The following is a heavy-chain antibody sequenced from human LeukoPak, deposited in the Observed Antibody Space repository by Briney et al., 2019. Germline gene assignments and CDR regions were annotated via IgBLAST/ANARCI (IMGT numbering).Heavy chain of an antibody. CDR3: ASSYDSSGYYGYPFDY. CDR2: ISGSGGST. J-gene: IGHJ4*02. D-gene: IGHD3-22*01. CDR1: GFTFSSYA. V-gene: IGHV3-23*01. Sequence: PGASLRLSCAASGFTFSSYAMSWVRQAPGKGLEWFSAISGSGGSTYYADSVKGRFTISRDNSKNTLYLQMNSLRAEDTAVYYCASSYDSSGYYGYPFDYWGQGTLVTVSS.